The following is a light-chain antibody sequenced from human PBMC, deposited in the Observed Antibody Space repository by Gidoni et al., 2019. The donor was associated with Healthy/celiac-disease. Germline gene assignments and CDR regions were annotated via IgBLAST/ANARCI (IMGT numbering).Light chain of an antibody. V-gene: IGLV2-14*01. Sequence: QSAMTQPASVSGSPGHSITISCTRTSSDVGGYYYVPWCQPPPGTSPKLMIYDVRNRPSGVSYRFSGSKSGNPASLTISGLHAEDEADYYCSSYTSSSILYVFGTGTKVTVL. CDR3: SSYTSSSILYV. CDR2: DVR. J-gene: IGLJ1*01. CDR1: SSDVGGYYY.